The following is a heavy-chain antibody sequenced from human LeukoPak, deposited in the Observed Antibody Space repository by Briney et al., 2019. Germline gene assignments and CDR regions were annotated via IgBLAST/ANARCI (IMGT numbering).Heavy chain of an antibody. D-gene: IGHD6-19*01. CDR1: GGSISSSSYY. J-gene: IGHJ4*02. CDR3: ARSPGSSGWYWANFDY. Sequence: SETLSLTCTVSGGSISSSSYYWGWIRQPPGKGLEWIGSIYYSGSTYYNPSLKSRVTISVDTSKNQFSLKLSSVTAADTAVYYCARSPGSSGWYWANFDYWGQGTLVTVSS. CDR2: IYYSGST. V-gene: IGHV4-39*07.